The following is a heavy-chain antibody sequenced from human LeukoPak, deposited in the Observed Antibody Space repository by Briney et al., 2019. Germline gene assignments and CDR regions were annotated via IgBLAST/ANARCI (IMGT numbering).Heavy chain of an antibody. Sequence: ASVKVSCKASGYTFTGYYMHWVRQAPGQGLEWMGRINPNSGGTNYAQKFQGRVTMTRDTSISTAYMELSRLRSDDTAVYYCASIQQLWFGELLDYWGQGTLVTVSS. D-gene: IGHD3-10*01. CDR1: GYTFTGYY. J-gene: IGHJ4*02. CDR3: ASIQQLWFGELLDY. V-gene: IGHV1-2*06. CDR2: INPNSGGT.